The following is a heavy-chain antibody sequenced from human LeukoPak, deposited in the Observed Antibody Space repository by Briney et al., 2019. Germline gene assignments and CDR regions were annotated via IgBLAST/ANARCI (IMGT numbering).Heavy chain of an antibody. CDR1: GFTFSSYG. J-gene: IGHJ6*02. V-gene: IGHV3-30*18. CDR3: AKDIAAAGPYYYYYGMDV. Sequence: PERSLRLSCAASGFTFSSYGMHWVRQAPGKGLEWVAVISYDGSNKYYADSVKGRFTISRDNSKNTLYLQMNSLRAEDTAVYYCAKDIAAAGPYYYYYGMDVWGQGTTVTVSS. CDR2: ISYDGSNK. D-gene: IGHD6-13*01.